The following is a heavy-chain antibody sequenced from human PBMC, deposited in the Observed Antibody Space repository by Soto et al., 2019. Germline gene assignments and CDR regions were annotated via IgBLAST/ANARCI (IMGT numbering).Heavy chain of an antibody. D-gene: IGHD3-10*01. V-gene: IGHV1-2*02. CDR1: GYTFTAYY. J-gene: IGHJ6*02. Sequence: QVQLVQSGAEVKEPGDSVRVSCEASGYTFTAYYIHWVRQAPGQGLEWMGWINPKFGDTTYAQDFQGRGSMTRDMSISRVYMELSRLTSDDTAIYYCARNMDYYYGPGSGNGHGFWGQGTTVTVFS. CDR2: INPKFGDT. CDR3: ARNMDYYYGPGSGNGHGF.